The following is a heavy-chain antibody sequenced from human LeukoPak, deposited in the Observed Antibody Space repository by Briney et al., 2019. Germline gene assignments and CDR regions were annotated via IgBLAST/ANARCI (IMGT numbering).Heavy chain of an antibody. Sequence: GGSLRLSCAASGFTVSSNYMSWVRQAPGKGLEWVSVIYSGGSTYYADSVKGRITISRDNSKNTLYLQMNSLRAEDTAVYYCARDLGSSGWYEAFDYWGQGTLVTVSS. J-gene: IGHJ4*02. CDR3: ARDLGSSGWYEAFDY. D-gene: IGHD6-19*01. CDR2: IYSGGST. V-gene: IGHV3-53*05. CDR1: GFTVSSNY.